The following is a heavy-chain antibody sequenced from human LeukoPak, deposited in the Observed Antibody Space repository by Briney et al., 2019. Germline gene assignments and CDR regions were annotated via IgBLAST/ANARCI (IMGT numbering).Heavy chain of an antibody. CDR1: GYTFTGYY. CDR2: INPNSGGT. CDR3: ARYCSGGSCYDKGDY. Sequence: ASVKVSCKASGYTFTGYYMHWVRQAPGQGLEWMGWINPNSGGTNYAQKFQGRVTMTRDTSISTAYMELSRLRSDDTAVYYCARYCSGGSCYDKGDYWGQGTLVTVSS. V-gene: IGHV1-2*02. J-gene: IGHJ4*02. D-gene: IGHD2-15*01.